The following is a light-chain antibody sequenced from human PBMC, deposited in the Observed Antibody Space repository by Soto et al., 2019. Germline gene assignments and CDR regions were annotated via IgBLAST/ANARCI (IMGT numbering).Light chain of an antibody. Sequence: EIVMTQTPLSLPVTPGEPASIACRSSQSLLNSDDGKTYLDWYLQKPGQSPQLLIKTLSYRASGVPDRFSGSGSGTNFTLKISRVEAEDVGVYYCMQRIEFPWTFGQGTKVEIK. CDR2: TLS. V-gene: IGKV2-40*01. CDR1: QSLLNSDDGKTY. CDR3: MQRIEFPWT. J-gene: IGKJ1*01.